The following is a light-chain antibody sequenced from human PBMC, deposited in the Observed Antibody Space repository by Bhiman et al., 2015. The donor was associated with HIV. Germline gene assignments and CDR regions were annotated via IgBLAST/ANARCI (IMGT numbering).Light chain of an antibody. CDR1: SGSIASNY. CDR3: QSYDSSNLWV. J-gene: IGLJ3*02. Sequence: QSVSESPGKTVTISCTRSSGSIASNYVQWYQQRPGSSPTIVIYEDDQRPSGVPDRFSGSIDSSSNSASLTISGLKTEDEADYYCQSYDSSNLWVFGGGTKLTVL. V-gene: IGLV6-57*01. CDR2: EDD.